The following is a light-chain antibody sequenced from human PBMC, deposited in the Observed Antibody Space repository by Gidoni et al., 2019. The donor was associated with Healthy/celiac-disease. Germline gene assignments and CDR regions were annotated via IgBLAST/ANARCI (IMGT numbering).Light chain of an antibody. Sequence: QSVLTQPPSVSGAPGQRVTISCTGSSSNIGAGYDVPWYQQLPGTAPKLLIYGNSNRPSGVPDRFSGSKSGTSASRAITGLQAEDEADYYCKSYDSSLSGYVFGTGTKVTVL. CDR3: KSYDSSLSGYV. V-gene: IGLV1-40*01. J-gene: IGLJ1*01. CDR1: SSNIGAGYD. CDR2: GNS.